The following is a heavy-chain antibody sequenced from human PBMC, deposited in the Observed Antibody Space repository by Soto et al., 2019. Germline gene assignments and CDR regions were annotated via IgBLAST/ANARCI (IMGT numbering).Heavy chain of an antibody. Sequence: PGGSLRLSCAASGFTVSSNYMSWVRQAPGKGLEWVSVIYSGGSTYYADSVKGRFTISRDNSKNKLYLQMNSLRAEDTAVYYCARDRLDYGTDYWGQGTLVTVSS. CDR3: ARDRLDYGTDY. J-gene: IGHJ4*02. CDR2: IYSGGST. D-gene: IGHD4-17*01. CDR1: GFTVSSNY. V-gene: IGHV3-53*01.